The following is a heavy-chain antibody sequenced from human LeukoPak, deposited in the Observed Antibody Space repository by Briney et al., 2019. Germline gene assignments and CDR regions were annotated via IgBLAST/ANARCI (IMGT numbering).Heavy chain of an antibody. D-gene: IGHD3-22*01. V-gene: IGHV4-34*01. CDR1: GGSFSGYY. Sequence: SETLSLTCAVYGGSFSGYYWSWIRQPPWKGLEGIGEINHSGSTNYNPSLKSRVTISVDTSKNQSSLKLSSATAAATAVYYCARGPGEEDISGDYWGQGTLVTVSS. CDR2: INHSGST. CDR3: ARGPGEEDISGDY. J-gene: IGHJ4*02.